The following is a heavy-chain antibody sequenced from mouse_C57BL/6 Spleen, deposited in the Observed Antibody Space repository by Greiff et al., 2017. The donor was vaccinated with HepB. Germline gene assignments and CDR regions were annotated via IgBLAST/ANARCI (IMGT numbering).Heavy chain of an antibody. CDR1: GYTFTDCY. CDR3: ARSDYGSSSWFAY. V-gene: IGHV1-19*01. D-gene: IGHD1-1*01. CDR2: INPYNGGT. Sequence: EVQLQQSGPVLVKPGASVKMSCKASGYTFTDCYMNWVKQSHGKSLEWIGVINPYNGGTSYNQKFKGKATLTVDKSSSTAYMELNSLTSEDSAVYYCARSDYGSSSWFAYWGQGTLVTVSA. J-gene: IGHJ3*01.